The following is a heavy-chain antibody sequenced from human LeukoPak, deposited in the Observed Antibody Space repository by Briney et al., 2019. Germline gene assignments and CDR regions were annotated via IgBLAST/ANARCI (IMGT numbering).Heavy chain of an antibody. Sequence: GSLRLSCAASGFTFSNYNMNWVRQAPGKGLEWVSYISSSSNTIYYADSAKGRFTISRDNAKNSLYLQMNSLRAEDTAVYYCATESGTYSGTCFDYWGQGNLVTVSS. J-gene: IGHJ4*02. CDR3: ATESGTYSGTCFDY. CDR1: GFTFSNYN. D-gene: IGHD1-26*01. CDR2: ISSSSNTI. V-gene: IGHV3-48*01.